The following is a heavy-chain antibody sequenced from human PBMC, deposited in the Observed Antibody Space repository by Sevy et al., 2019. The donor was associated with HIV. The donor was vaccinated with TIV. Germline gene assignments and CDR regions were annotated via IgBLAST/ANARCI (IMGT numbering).Heavy chain of an antibody. V-gene: IGHV3-23*01. CDR3: AKDLVRLGSRMGAFDI. CDR2: ISGSGSAT. Sequence: GGSLRLSCAASGFTFSTYAMSWVRQAPEKGLEWVSAISGSGSATYHADSVRGRFTISRDNSKNTRYLQMNSLRVEDTAVYYCAKDLVRLGSRMGAFDIWGQGTMVTVSS. D-gene: IGHD3-10*01. J-gene: IGHJ3*02. CDR1: GFTFSTYA.